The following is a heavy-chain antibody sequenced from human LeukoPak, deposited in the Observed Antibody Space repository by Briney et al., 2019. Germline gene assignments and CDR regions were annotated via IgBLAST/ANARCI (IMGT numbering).Heavy chain of an antibody. J-gene: IGHJ4*02. Sequence: PGGSLRLSCTTSGFTFDDYGMNWVRQAPGKGLEWVSLITWDGDRTYYGDSVRGRFTISRDNNRDSLFLQMDSLRIEDTAFYYCAKGQDGYTHAIDYWGQGTLVTVSS. CDR1: GFTFDDYG. CDR3: AKGQDGYTHAIDY. V-gene: IGHV3-43D*03. D-gene: IGHD5-24*01. CDR2: ITWDGDRT.